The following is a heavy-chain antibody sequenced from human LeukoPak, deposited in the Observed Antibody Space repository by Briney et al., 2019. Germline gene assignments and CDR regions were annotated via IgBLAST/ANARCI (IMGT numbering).Heavy chain of an antibody. CDR1: GYTFTSYW. V-gene: IGHV5-51*01. CDR2: IYPGDSDT. D-gene: IGHD6-19*01. CDR3: ARQKTAVAGNNGFDI. Sequence: GESLKISCTGSGYTFTSYWIGWVRQMPGKGLEWMGIIYPGDSDTRYSPPFQGQVTISVDKSIYTAYLQWSSLKASDTAMYYCARQKTAVAGNNGFDIWGHGTMVTVSS. J-gene: IGHJ3*02.